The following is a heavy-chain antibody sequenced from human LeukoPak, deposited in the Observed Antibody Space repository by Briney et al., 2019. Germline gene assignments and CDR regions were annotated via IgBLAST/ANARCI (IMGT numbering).Heavy chain of an antibody. CDR3: ARISGDWLSWAWIGVDV. CDR1: GGSFTGYY. V-gene: IGHV4-34*01. D-gene: IGHD3-9*01. CDR2: IEHSGST. Sequence: SETLSLTCAVYGGSFTGYYWNWIRQPPGKGLEWIGEIEHSGSTKYNPSLRSRVTISADTSKNQFSLKMSSVTAADTAVYYCARISGDWLSWAWIGVDVWGKGTTVTVSS. J-gene: IGHJ6*04.